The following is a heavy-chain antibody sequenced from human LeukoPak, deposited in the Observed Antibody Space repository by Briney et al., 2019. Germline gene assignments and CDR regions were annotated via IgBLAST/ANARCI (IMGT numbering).Heavy chain of an antibody. CDR1: GFTFSSYA. CDR2: ISSNGGST. CDR3: ARGIAAAGMGHRSFDP. V-gene: IGHV3-64*01. Sequence: GGSLRLSCAASGFTFSSYAMHWVRQAPGKGLEYVSAISSNGGSTYYANSVKGRFTISRDNSKNTLYLQMGSLRAEDMAVYYCARGIAAAGMGHRSFDPWGQGTLVTVSS. D-gene: IGHD6-13*01. J-gene: IGHJ5*02.